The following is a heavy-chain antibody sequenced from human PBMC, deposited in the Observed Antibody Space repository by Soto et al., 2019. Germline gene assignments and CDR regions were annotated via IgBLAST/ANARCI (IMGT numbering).Heavy chain of an antibody. CDR2: INHSGST. J-gene: IGHJ4*02. CDR1: GGSFSGYY. Sequence: QVQLQQWGAGLLKPSETLSLTCAVYGGSFSGYYWSWIRQPPGKGLEWIGEINHSGSTNYNPSLKSRVNISVDTSKNQFSLKLSSVTAADTAVYYCAVSWYSTVVDYWGQGTLVTVSS. CDR3: AVSWYSTVVDY. V-gene: IGHV4-34*01. D-gene: IGHD6-13*01.